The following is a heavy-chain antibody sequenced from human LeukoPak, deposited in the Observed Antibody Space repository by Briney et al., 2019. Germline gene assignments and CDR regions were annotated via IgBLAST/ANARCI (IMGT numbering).Heavy chain of an antibody. CDR3: AKGKDIVVVPAATPFDY. J-gene: IGHJ4*02. D-gene: IGHD2-2*01. V-gene: IGHV3-23*01. CDR1: GFTFSSYA. CDR2: ISGSGGST. Sequence: PGGSLRLSCAASGFTFSSYAMSWVRQAPGKRLEWVSAISGSGGSTYYAASVKGRFTTSSDNSKNTLYLQMNSLRAEDTAVYYCAKGKDIVVVPAATPFDYWGQGTLVTVSS.